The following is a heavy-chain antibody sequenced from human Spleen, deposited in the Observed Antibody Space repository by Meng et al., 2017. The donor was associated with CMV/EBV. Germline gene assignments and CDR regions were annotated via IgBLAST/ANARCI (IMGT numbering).Heavy chain of an antibody. CDR2: IRTKGYGGTT. Sequence: GESLKISCTASGFIFGDYAMSWVRQAPGKGLEWVGFIRTKGYGGTTEYAASVKGRFTISRDDSKSIAYLQMNSLKTEDTAVYYCTRESGRFLEWVDYWGQGTLVTVFS. CDR1: GFIFGDYA. D-gene: IGHD3-3*01. J-gene: IGHJ4*02. V-gene: IGHV3-49*04. CDR3: TRESGRFLEWVDY.